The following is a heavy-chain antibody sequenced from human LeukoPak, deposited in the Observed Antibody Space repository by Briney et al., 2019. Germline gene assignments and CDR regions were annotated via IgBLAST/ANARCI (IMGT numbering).Heavy chain of an antibody. CDR3: ARGSALGAFKSTQYDYLWGSVRSRAPGFAS. CDR1: GFTFSSYG. V-gene: IGHV3-30*02. CDR2: IRYDGSNK. J-gene: IGHJ4*02. D-gene: IGHD3-16*02. Sequence: GGSLRLSCAASGFTFSSYGMHWVRQAPGKGLEWVAFIRYDGSNKYYADSVKGRFTISRDNSRNTLYLQMNSLRPEDTAVYYCARGSALGAFKSTQYDYLWGSVRSRAPGFASWGQGTLVTVSS.